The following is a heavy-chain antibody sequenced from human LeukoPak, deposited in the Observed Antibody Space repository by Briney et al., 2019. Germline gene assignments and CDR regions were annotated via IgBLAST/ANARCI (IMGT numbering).Heavy chain of an antibody. J-gene: IGHJ4*02. Sequence: KPSETLSLTCTVSGGSINGFYWSWIRQPPGKGLEWIGYIYYTGSTAYNPSLKSRVTISVDTSKNQFSLKLSSVTAADTAVYYCARQCVDTYYYDSSGYPYYFDYWGQGTLVTVSS. CDR3: ARQCVDTYYYDSSGYPYYFDY. D-gene: IGHD3-22*01. CDR2: IYYTGST. V-gene: IGHV4-59*08. CDR1: GGSINGFY.